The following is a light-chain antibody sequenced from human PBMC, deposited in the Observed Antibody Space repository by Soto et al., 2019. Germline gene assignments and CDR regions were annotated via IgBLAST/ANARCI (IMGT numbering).Light chain of an antibody. J-gene: IGKJ1*01. CDR2: GAS. CDR1: QSVSSN. V-gene: IGKV3-15*01. CDR3: QQYNNWPPWT. Sequence: ILITQSPATLSISPGERATLSCRASQSVSSNLAWYQQKRGQAPRLLIYGASTRATGIPDRFSGSGSGTEFTLTINSLQSEDFAVYYCQQYNNWPPWTFGQGIKVDIK.